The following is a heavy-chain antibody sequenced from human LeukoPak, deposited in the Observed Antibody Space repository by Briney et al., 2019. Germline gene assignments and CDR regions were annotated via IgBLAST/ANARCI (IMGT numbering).Heavy chain of an antibody. V-gene: IGHV3-7*03. CDR3: ARGYCSGGSCYPFDY. CDR1: GFTFRTYW. J-gene: IGHJ4*02. CDR2: IKQDGSEK. Sequence: GESLRLSCEGSGFTFRTYWMTWVRQAPGKGLEWVANIKQDGSEKYYVDSVKGRFTISRDNAQNSLYLQMNSLRAEDTAVYYCARGYCSGGSCYPFDYWGQGTLVTVSS. D-gene: IGHD2-15*01.